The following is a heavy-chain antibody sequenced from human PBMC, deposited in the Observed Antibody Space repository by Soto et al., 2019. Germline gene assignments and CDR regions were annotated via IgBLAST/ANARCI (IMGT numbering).Heavy chain of an antibody. J-gene: IGHJ4*02. CDR1: GFPLSSYC. Sequence: SLRFSSSSSGFPLSSYCMSWVRQAPGKGLEWVANIKQDGSEKYYVDSVKGRFTISRDNAKNSLYLQMNSLRAEDTAVYYCARALTCDYWGQGTLVTVSS. CDR2: IKQDGSEK. CDR3: ARALTCDY. V-gene: IGHV3-7*03.